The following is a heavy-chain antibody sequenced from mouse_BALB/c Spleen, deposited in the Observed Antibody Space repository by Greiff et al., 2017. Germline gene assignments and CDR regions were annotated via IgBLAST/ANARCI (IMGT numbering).Heavy chain of an antibody. V-gene: IGHV3-2*02. Sequence: EVQLQESGPGLVKPSQSLSLTCTVTGYSITSDYAWNWIRQFPGNKLEWMGYISYSGSTSYNPSLKSRISITRDTSKNQFFLQLNSVTTEDTATYYCASHYYRYPYYYAMDYWGQGTSVTVSS. D-gene: IGHD2-14*01. CDR1: GYSITSDYA. J-gene: IGHJ4*01. CDR3: ASHYYRYPYYYAMDY. CDR2: ISYSGST.